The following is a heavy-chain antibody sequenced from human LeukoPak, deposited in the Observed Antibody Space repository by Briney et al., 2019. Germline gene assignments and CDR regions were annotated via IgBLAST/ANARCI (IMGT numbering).Heavy chain of an antibody. D-gene: IGHD5-18*01. CDR1: GYSFTAYW. CDR3: ARRRFSGDTAMLDY. CDR2: IDPSDSYT. Sequence: GESLRISCKGSGYSFTAYWIIWVRQRSGKGLECMGSIDPSDSYTNYSPSFQGHVTIPTDTSISTAFLQWSSLKASDTAMYYCARRRFSGDTAMLDYWGQGTLVSVSS. V-gene: IGHV5-10-1*01. J-gene: IGHJ4*02.